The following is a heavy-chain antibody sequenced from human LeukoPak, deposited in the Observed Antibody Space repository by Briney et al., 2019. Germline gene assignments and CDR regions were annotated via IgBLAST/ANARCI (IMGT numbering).Heavy chain of an antibody. D-gene: IGHD6-19*01. CDR3: VNQISGWVY. J-gene: IGHJ4*02. V-gene: IGHV3-23*01. CDR1: GFTFNNYA. CDR2: ISGSGGST. Sequence: PGGSLRLSCAASGFTFNNYAMSWVRQAPGKGLEWVSSISGSGGSTYYVDSVKGRFTISRETSNNTLYLQMSSLRPEDTAVYYCVNQISGWVYWGQGTLVTVSS.